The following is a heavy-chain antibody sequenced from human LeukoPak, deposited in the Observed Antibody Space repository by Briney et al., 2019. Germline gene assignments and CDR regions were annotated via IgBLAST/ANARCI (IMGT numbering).Heavy chain of an antibody. CDR3: AKHLGGNYFDRPFDY. J-gene: IGHJ4*02. CDR1: GFTFSDNA. CDR2: ISSGGNT. V-gene: IGHV3-23*01. Sequence: GGSLRLSCAASGFTFSDNAMTWVRQAPGKGLEWVAVISSGGNTKYADSEKGRFSISRDNSKNTLYLQMNSLRAEDTAVYYCAKHLGGNYFDRPFDYWGQGTLVTVSS. D-gene: IGHD3-22*01.